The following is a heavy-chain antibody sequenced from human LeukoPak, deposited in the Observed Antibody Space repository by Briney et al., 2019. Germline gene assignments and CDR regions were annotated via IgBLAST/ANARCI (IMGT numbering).Heavy chain of an antibody. Sequence: ASVKVSCKASGYTFTGYYMHWVRQAPGQPLEWMGWINPNSGGTNYAQKFQGRVAMTRDTSISTAYMELSRLRSDDTAVYYCAAGAEQWLGGWFDPWGQGTLVTVSS. CDR3: AAGAEQWLGGWFDP. CDR1: GYTFTGYY. V-gene: IGHV1-2*02. J-gene: IGHJ5*02. D-gene: IGHD6-19*01. CDR2: INPNSGGT.